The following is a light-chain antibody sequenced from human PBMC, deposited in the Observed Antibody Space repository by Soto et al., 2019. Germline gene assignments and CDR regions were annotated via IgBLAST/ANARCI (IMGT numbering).Light chain of an antibody. V-gene: IGLV1-51*01. CDR1: SSNIGNNY. CDR3: GTWDGSLSGVV. Sequence: QSVLTQPPSVCAAPGQKVTISCSGSSSNIGNNYVSWYQQLPGTAPKLLIYDNNERPSGIPDRFSGSKSGTSATLGITGLQTGDEADYYCGTWDGSLSGVVFGGGTKLTVL. CDR2: DNN. J-gene: IGLJ2*01.